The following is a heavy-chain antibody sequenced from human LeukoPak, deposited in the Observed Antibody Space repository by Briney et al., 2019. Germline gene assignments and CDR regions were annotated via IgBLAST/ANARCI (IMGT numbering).Heavy chain of an antibody. D-gene: IGHD3-10*01. CDR1: GFTFSSNT. J-gene: IGHJ4*02. Sequence: GGSLRLSCAASGFTFSSNTMSWVRQAPGKGLEWVSAISDSGGSTYHADSVKGRLTISRDNSKNTLYLQMNSLRVEDTAVYYCAKTYSGSKYSYDYWGQGTLVSVSS. V-gene: IGHV3-23*01. CDR3: AKTYSGSKYSYDY. CDR2: ISDSGGST.